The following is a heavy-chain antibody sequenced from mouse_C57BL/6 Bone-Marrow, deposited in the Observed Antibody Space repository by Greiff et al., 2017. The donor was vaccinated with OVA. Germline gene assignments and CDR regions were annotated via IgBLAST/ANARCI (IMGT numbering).Heavy chain of an antibody. Sequence: VQLQQSGAELVRPGASVKLSCTASGFNIKDDYMHWVKQRPEQGLEWIGWIDPENGDTEYASKFQGKATITADTSSNTAYLQLSSLTSEDTAVYYGTRGLLRGYFDYWGQGTTLTVSS. CDR1: GFNIKDDY. CDR2: IDPENGDT. V-gene: IGHV14-4*01. J-gene: IGHJ2*01. CDR3: TRGLLRGYFDY. D-gene: IGHD2-3*01.